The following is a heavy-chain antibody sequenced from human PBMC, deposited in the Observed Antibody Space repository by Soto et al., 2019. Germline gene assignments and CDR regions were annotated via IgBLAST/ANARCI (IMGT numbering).Heavy chain of an antibody. V-gene: IGHV4-30-2*01. CDR1: GGSISSGGYS. CDR3: ARGGNDYVWGSYQRWYNWFDP. CDR2: IYHSGST. D-gene: IGHD3-16*02. Sequence: SETLSLTCAVSGGSISSGGYSWSWIRQPPGKGLEWIGYIYHSGSTYYNPSLNSRVTISVDRSKNQFSLKLSSVTAADTAVYYCARGGNDYVWGSYQRWYNWFDPWGQGTLVTVSS. J-gene: IGHJ5*02.